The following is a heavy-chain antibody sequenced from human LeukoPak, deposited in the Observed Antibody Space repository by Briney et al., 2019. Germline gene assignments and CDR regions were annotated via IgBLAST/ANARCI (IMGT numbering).Heavy chain of an antibody. V-gene: IGHV4-39*07. CDR1: GGSISSSSYY. J-gene: IGHJ4*02. CDR2: IYYSGST. CDR3: ARDRWFGELYEKYFDY. Sequence: SETLSLTCTVSGGSISSSSYYWGWIRQPPGKGLEWIGSIYYSGSTYYNPSLKSRVTISVDTSKNQFSLKLSSVTAADTAVYYCARDRWFGELYEKYFDYWGQGTLVTVSS. D-gene: IGHD3-10*01.